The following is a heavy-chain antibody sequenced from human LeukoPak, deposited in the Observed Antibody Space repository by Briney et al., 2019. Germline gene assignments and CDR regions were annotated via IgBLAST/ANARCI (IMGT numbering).Heavy chain of an antibody. J-gene: IGHJ4*02. CDR1: GFTFSSYE. D-gene: IGHD3-22*01. CDR3: ARGGAYDSSGYYMFDY. CDR2: ISSSGSTI. Sequence: GASLRLPCAASGFTFSSYEMNWVRPAPGKGLEWVSYISSSGSTIYYADSVKGRFTISRDNAKNTLYLQMNSLRSEDTAVYYCARGGAYDSSGYYMFDYWGQGTLVTVSS. V-gene: IGHV3-48*03.